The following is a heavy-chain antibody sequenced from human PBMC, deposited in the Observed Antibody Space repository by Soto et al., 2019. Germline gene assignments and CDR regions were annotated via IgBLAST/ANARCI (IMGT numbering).Heavy chain of an antibody. CDR2: IKPDGSET. CDR1: GLTFSGHW. CDR3: TSRPSGMTYHAVFDF. J-gene: IGHJ4*02. D-gene: IGHD2-21*02. V-gene: IGHV3-7*03. Sequence: GGSLRLSCAASGLTFSGHWMTWVRQTPGEGLQWVAAIKPDGSETFYVDSVKWRFTISRDNARNSLFLQMDSLRAEDTAVYYCTSRPSGMTYHAVFDFWGQGTLVTVSS.